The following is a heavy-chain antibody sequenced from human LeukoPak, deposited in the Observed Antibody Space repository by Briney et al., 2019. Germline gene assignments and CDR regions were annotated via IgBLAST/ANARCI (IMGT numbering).Heavy chain of an antibody. D-gene: IGHD5-12*01. J-gene: IGHJ3*02. CDR3: ARARGGYSGYDPDDAFDI. Sequence: PSETLSLTCTVSGGSISSGGYYWSWIRQHPGKGLEWIGYIYYSGSTYYNPSLKSRVTISVDTSKNQFSLKLSSVTAADTAVYYCARARGGYSGYDPDDAFDIWGQGTMVTVSS. CDR1: GGSISSGGYY. V-gene: IGHV4-31*03. CDR2: IYYSGST.